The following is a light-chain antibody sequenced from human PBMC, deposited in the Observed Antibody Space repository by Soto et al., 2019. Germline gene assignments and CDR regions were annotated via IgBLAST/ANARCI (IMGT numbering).Light chain of an antibody. V-gene: IGKV3-20*01. J-gene: IGKJ4*01. CDR1: HSMSNSN. CDR3: QEFASN. Sequence: IVLTQSPGTLSLSPGDRATLSCRASHSMSNSNLAWYQHKPGQAPRLLIYGASNRATGIPDRFSGSGSGTDFILTINRLEPEDFAVYYCQEFASNFGGGTKVDNK. CDR2: GAS.